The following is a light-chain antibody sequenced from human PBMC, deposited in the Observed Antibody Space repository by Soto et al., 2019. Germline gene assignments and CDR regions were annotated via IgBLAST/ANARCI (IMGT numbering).Light chain of an antibody. V-gene: IGKV3-20*01. J-gene: IGKJ2*02. CDR3: QQYGSSCT. CDR1: QSVSSSY. CDR2: GAS. Sequence: EIVLTQSPGTLSLSPGERATLSCRASQSVSSSYLAWYQQKPGQAPRLLIYGASSRATGFPDRFSGSGSGTYFTLTISRLEPEDFAVYYCQQYGSSCTFGQGTSLEIK.